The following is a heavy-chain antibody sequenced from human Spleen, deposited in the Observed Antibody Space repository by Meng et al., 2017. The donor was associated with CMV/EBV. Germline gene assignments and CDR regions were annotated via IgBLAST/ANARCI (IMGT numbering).Heavy chain of an antibody. CDR3: ARPFRGYSYGFDY. Sequence: SCAASGFTVSRNYMSWVRQAPGKGLEWVSGFYSGGNTYYADSVRGRFIVSRGNSNNTLYLLMNSLRAEDTAVYYCARPFRGYSYGFDYWGQGTLVTVSS. D-gene: IGHD5-18*01. CDR2: FYSGGNT. J-gene: IGHJ4*02. V-gene: IGHV3-66*02. CDR1: GFTVSRNY.